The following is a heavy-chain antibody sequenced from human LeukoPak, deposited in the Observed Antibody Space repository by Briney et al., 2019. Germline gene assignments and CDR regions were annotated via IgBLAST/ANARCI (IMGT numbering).Heavy chain of an antibody. D-gene: IGHD6-25*01. CDR2: INHSGST. CDR1: GGSFSGYY. Sequence: NPSETLSLTCAVYGGSFSGYYWSWIRQPPGKGLEWIGEINHSGSTNYNPSLKSRVTISVDTSKNQFSLKLSSVTAADTAVYYCARRNDSSGYFDYWGQGTLVTVSS. J-gene: IGHJ4*02. V-gene: IGHV4-34*01. CDR3: ARRNDSSGYFDY.